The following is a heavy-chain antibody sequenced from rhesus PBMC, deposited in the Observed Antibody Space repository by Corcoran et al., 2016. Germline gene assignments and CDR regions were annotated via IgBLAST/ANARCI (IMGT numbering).Heavy chain of an antibody. CDR2: ITETGKTI. V-gene: IGHV3-7*01. CDR1: GYNFGDFV. D-gene: IGHD6-43*01. J-gene: IGHJ4*01. CDR3: TTQYSSSHDY. Sequence: EVQLVESGGGLVQPGGSLRPSCAASGYNFGDFVMYGVRQAPGKGLEWVSSITETGKTIYYTDSVKGRFTVSRDNAKNSLSLQMNSLRAEDTAVYYCTTQYSSSHDYWGQGVLVTVSS.